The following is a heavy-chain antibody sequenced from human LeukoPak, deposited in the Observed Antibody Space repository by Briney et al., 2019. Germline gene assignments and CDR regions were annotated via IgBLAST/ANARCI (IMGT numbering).Heavy chain of an antibody. J-gene: IGHJ2*01. CDR1: GGSINDTGCY. CDR2: IYYTGDT. D-gene: IGHD2-15*01. Sequence: SETLSLTCTVSGGSINDTGCYWGWVRQPPRKGLEWIGSIYYTGDTYHSPSLKSRVTMSVDTSKSQFSLKLTSVTAADTAVYYCARHKDHWYFDLWGRGTLVTVSS. V-gene: IGHV4-39*01. CDR3: ARHKDHWYFDL.